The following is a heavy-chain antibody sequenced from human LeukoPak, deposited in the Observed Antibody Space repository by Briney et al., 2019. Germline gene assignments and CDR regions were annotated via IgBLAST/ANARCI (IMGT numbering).Heavy chain of an antibody. CDR1: GGSISSGDYF. D-gene: IGHD1-14*01. CDR2: IYYSGST. CDR3: ARGGTIKNGMDV. V-gene: IGHV4-31*03. J-gene: IGHJ6*02. Sequence: SQTLSLTCTVSGGSISSGDYFWSWIRQHPGKGLEWIGYIYYSGSTYYNPSLKSRVTISVDTSKNQFSLKLSSVTAADTAVYYCARGGTIKNGMDVWGQGTTVTVSS.